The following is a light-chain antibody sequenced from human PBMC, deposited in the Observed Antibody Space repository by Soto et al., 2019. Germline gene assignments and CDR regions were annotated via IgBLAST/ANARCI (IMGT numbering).Light chain of an antibody. J-gene: IGLJ2*01. CDR1: TGTVTSGHF. CDR2: DTT. V-gene: IGLV7-46*01. CDR3: LLYYSAVGLD. Sequence: QAVVTQEPSLTVSPGGTVTLTCASNTGTVTSGHFPYWFQQKPGQAPRTLIYDTTNRHSWTPARFSGSLLGGKAALTLSGAQPEDEAEYFCLLYYSAVGLDFGGGTKLTVL.